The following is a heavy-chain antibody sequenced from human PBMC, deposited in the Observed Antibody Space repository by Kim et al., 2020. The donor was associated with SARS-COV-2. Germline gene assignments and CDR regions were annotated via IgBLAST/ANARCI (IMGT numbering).Heavy chain of an antibody. V-gene: IGHV3-7*03. CDR3: VRDPSWGQVDF. D-gene: IGHD6-13*01. Sequence: YVDSVTGRVTISRDDAENSLYLKLNSVRVEDAAVYYCVRDPSWGQVDFWGQGTLVTVSS. J-gene: IGHJ4*02.